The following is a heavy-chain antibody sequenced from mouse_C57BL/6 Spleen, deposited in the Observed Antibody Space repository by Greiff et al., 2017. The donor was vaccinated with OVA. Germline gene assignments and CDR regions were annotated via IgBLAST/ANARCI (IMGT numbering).Heavy chain of an antibody. Sequence: QVQLQQPGAELVKPGASVKLSCKASGYTFTSYWMHWVKQRPGRGLEWIGRIDPNSGGTKYNEKFKSKATLTVDKPSSTAYMQLSSLTSEDSAVYYCARRRASGYGYDPYAMDYWGQGTSVTVSS. J-gene: IGHJ4*01. D-gene: IGHD2-2*01. CDR1: GYTFTSYW. V-gene: IGHV1-72*01. CDR3: ARRRASGYGYDPYAMDY. CDR2: IDPNSGGT.